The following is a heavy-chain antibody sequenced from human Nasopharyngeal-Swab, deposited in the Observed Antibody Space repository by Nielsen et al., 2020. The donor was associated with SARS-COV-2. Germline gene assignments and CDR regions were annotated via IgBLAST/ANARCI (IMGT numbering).Heavy chain of an antibody. CDR3: TRGGIVGPPELGMDV. J-gene: IGHJ6*02. CDR1: GFTFSGSA. Sequence: GGSLRLSCAASGFTFSGSAMHWVRPASGNGLEWVGRIRSKANSYATAYAASVKGRFTISRDDSKNTASLQMNSLKTEETAVYYCTRGGIVGPPELGMDVWGQGTTVTVSS. V-gene: IGHV3-73*01. D-gene: IGHD1-26*01. CDR2: IRSKANSYAT.